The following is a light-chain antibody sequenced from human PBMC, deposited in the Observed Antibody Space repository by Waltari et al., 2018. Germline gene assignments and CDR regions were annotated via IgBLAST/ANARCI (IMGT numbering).Light chain of an antibody. V-gene: IGKV3-11*01. CDR1: QSVSNY. CDR3: QQRRSWPLT. J-gene: IGKJ4*01. Sequence: DIVLTQSPAILSLSPGERASLSCRASQSVSNYLAWYQQEPGQAPTLLIYDTSNRANGIPTRFNCSWVGTDFTLTISNLEPEDFAIYYCQQRRSWPLTFGGGTKVEIK. CDR2: DTS.